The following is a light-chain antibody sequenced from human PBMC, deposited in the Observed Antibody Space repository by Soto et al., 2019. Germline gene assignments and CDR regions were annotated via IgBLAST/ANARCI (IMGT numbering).Light chain of an antibody. CDR3: QQRNNWPPGIT. J-gene: IGKJ5*01. V-gene: IGKV3-11*01. CDR1: QSVTTY. CDR2: AAS. Sequence: FVLTHSPGTLSLSPVERARLSCMSVQSVTTYLAWYRQKPGQAPRLLIYAASNRATGIPARFSGSGSGTDFTLTISSLEPEDFAVYYCQQRNNWPPGITFGQGTRLEIK.